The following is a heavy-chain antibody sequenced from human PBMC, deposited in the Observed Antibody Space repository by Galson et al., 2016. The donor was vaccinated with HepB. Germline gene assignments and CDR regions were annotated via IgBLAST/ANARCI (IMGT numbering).Heavy chain of an antibody. J-gene: IGHJ4*02. Sequence: SLRLSCAASGFTFSSYAMSWVRQAPGKGLEWVSTISGSGGRTYYADSVKGRFTISRDNAKNLLYLRMNSLRDEDTAVYYCARDRRHNYAFFDSWGQGTPITVSS. CDR2: ISGSGGRT. CDR3: ARDRRHNYAFFDS. CDR1: GFTFSSYA. V-gene: IGHV3-23*01. D-gene: IGHD3-16*01.